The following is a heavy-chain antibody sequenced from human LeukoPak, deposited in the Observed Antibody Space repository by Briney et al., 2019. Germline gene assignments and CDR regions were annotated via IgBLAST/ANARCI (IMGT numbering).Heavy chain of an antibody. V-gene: IGHV3-21*01. Sequence: GVSLRLSCAASGFTFSWYWMNWVRQAPGKGLEWVSSISSSSSYIYYADSVKGRFTISRDNAKNSLYLQMNSLRAEDTAVYYCARDVYSGYDFASHDAFDIWGQGTMVTVSS. D-gene: IGHD5-12*01. CDR2: ISSSSSYI. J-gene: IGHJ3*02. CDR1: GFTFSWYW. CDR3: ARDVYSGYDFASHDAFDI.